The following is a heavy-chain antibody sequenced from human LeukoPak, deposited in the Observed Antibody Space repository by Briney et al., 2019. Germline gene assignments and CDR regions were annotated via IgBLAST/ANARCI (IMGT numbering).Heavy chain of an antibody. D-gene: IGHD3-22*01. J-gene: IGHJ4*02. CDR2: IYHTGST. Sequence: PSETLSLTCAVSGYSISSGYYWGWIRQPPGKGLEWIGNIYHTGSTYYNPSLKSRVTISVDTSKNQFSLKLSSVTAADTAVYYCARGGTYYYDSSVNWGRGTLVTVSS. CDR1: GYSISSGYY. V-gene: IGHV4-38-2*01. CDR3: ARGGTYYYDSSVN.